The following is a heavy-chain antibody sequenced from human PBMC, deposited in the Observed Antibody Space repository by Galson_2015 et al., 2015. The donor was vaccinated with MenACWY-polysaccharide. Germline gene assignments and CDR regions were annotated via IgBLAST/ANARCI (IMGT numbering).Heavy chain of an antibody. CDR3: ARVDCSGGHCYFGY. D-gene: IGHD2-15*01. V-gene: IGHV1-69*02. Sequence: SVKVSCKASGGSLSSYSIGWGRQAPGQGLEWLGRIIPFATMENYAQRFQGRVTISADPSTNTVYMQLTSLTSDDTAVYFCARVDCSGGHCYFGYWGQGTLVTVSS. CDR1: GGSLSSYS. J-gene: IGHJ4*02. CDR2: IIPFATME.